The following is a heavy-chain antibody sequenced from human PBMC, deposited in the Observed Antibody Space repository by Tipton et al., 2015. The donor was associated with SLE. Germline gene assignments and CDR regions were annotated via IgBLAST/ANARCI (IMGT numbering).Heavy chain of an antibody. CDR3: ARMGASGSYYYFDY. J-gene: IGHJ4*02. Sequence: TLSLTCSVSGVSISTSRYYWGWIRQSPGQGLGWIGGIYYSGNTYYNPSLKSRLTMSVDTSKNQFSLKLTSVTATDTAVFYCARMGASGSYYYFDYWGQGTLVTVSS. CDR2: IYYSGNT. D-gene: IGHD1-26*01. V-gene: IGHV4-39*01. CDR1: GVSISTSRYY.